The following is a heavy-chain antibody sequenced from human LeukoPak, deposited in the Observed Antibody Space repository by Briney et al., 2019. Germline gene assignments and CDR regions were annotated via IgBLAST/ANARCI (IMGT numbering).Heavy chain of an antibody. V-gene: IGHV4-34*01. CDR3: ARGPPRIAAAGTGYFQH. Sequence: ASETLSLTCAVYGGSFSGYYWSWIRQPPGKGLEWIGEINHSGSTNYNPSLKSRVTISVDTSKNQFSLKLSSVTAADTAVYYCARGPPRIAAAGTGYFQHWGQGTLVTVSS. D-gene: IGHD6-13*01. CDR2: INHSGST. CDR1: GGSFSGYY. J-gene: IGHJ1*01.